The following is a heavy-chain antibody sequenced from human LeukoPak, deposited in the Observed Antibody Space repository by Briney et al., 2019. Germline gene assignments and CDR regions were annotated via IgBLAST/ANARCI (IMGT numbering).Heavy chain of an antibody. D-gene: IGHD2-2*01. J-gene: IGHJ5*02. CDR2: MNPNSGNT. CDR3: ARVKGYCSSTSCLRYNWFDP. Sequence: ASVKVSCKASGYIFTSYDINWVRQATGQGLEWMGWMNPNSGNTGYAQKFQGRVTMTRNTSISTAYMELSSVRSEDTAVYYCARVKGYCSSTSCLRYNWFDPWGQGTLVSVSS. V-gene: IGHV1-8*01. CDR1: GYIFTSYD.